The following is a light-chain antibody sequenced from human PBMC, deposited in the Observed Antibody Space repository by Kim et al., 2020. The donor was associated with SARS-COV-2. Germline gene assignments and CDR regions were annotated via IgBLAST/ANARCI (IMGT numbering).Light chain of an antibody. Sequence: PGKAARITCGGNNIGSKSVHWYQQKPGQAPVLVVYDDSDRPSGIPERFSGSNSGNTATLTISRVEAGDEADYYCQVWDSSSDHPVVFGGGTQLTVL. CDR1: NIGSKS. CDR3: QVWDSSSDHPVV. CDR2: DDS. V-gene: IGLV3-21*03. J-gene: IGLJ2*01.